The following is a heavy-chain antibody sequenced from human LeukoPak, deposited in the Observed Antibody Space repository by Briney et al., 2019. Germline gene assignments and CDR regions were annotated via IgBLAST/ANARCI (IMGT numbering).Heavy chain of an antibody. V-gene: IGHV1-69*13. CDR2: IIPIFGTA. CDR3: ARGGYCSSTSCNKNWFDP. J-gene: IGHJ5*02. CDR1: RYTFSDYY. Sequence: GASVKVSCKASRYTFSDYYMHWARQAPGQGLEWMGGIIPIFGTANYAQKFQGRVTITADESTSTAYMELSSLRSEDTAVYYCARGGYCSSTSCNKNWFDPWGQGTLVTVSS. D-gene: IGHD2-2*01.